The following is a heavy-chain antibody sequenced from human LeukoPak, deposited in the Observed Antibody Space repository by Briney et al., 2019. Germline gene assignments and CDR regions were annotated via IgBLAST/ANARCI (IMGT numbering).Heavy chain of an antibody. CDR2: ISSSSSTV. J-gene: IGHJ4*02. Sequence: GGSLRLSCAASGFTFSSYGMHWVRQAPGKGLEWVAYISSSSSTVYYADSVKGRLTISRDNAEKSLYVQMNSLRDEDTAVYYCARDQYDTWSRRGNFDSWGQGTLVIVSS. V-gene: IGHV3-48*02. CDR3: ARDQYDTWSRRGNFDS. CDR1: GFTFSSYG. D-gene: IGHD3-3*01.